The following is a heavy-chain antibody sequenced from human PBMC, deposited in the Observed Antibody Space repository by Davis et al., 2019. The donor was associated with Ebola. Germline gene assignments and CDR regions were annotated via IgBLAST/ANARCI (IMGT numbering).Heavy chain of an antibody. CDR3: ARDYYYDSSGYYGPLDY. CDR2: IKQGGSEK. CDR1: GFTFSSYW. J-gene: IGHJ4*02. D-gene: IGHD3-22*01. Sequence: GESLKISCAASGFTFSSYWMSWVRQAPGKGLEWVANIKQGGSEKYYVDSVKGRFTISRDNAKNSLYLQMNSLRAEDTAVYYCARDYYYDSSGYYGPLDYWGQGTLVTVSS. V-gene: IGHV3-7*01.